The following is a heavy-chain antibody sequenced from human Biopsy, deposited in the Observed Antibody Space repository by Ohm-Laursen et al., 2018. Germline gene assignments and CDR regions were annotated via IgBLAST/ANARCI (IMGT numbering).Heavy chain of an antibody. CDR2: INHSGST. D-gene: IGHD1-26*01. J-gene: IGHJ5*02. CDR1: GGSFSGYY. Sequence: SDTLSLTCPVYGGSFSGYYWSWIRQPPGKGLEWIGEINHSGSTNFNPSFKSRVTISVDTSKNQFSLKLSSVTAADTAVYYCAVKSYFSTSFDPWGQGTLVTVSS. CDR3: AVKSYFSTSFDP. V-gene: IGHV4-34*01.